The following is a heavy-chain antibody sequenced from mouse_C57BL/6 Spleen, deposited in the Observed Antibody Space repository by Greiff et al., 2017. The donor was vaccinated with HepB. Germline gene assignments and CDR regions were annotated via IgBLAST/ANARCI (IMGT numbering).Heavy chain of an antibody. Sequence: VQLQQSGAELVRPGASVKLSCKASGYTFTDYYINWVKQRPGQGLEWIARIYPGSGNTYYNEKFKGKATLTAEKSSSTAYMQLSSLTSEDSAVYCCARGTAQATMDYWGQGTSVTVSS. J-gene: IGHJ4*01. CDR3: ARGTAQATMDY. D-gene: IGHD3-2*02. CDR2: IYPGSGNT. CDR1: GYTFTDYY. V-gene: IGHV1-76*01.